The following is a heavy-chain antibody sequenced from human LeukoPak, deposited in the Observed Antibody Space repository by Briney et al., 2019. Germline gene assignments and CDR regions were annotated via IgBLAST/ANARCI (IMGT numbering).Heavy chain of an antibody. V-gene: IGHV1-69*13. CDR2: IIPIFGTA. Sequence: SVKVSCKASGGTFSSYAISWVRQAPGQGLEWMGGIIPIFGTANYAQKFQGRVTITADESTSTAYMELSSLRSEDTAVYYCAREDHAYASSGYYLDYWGQGTLVTVSS. D-gene: IGHD3-22*01. CDR3: AREDHAYASSGYYLDY. J-gene: IGHJ4*02. CDR1: GGTFSSYA.